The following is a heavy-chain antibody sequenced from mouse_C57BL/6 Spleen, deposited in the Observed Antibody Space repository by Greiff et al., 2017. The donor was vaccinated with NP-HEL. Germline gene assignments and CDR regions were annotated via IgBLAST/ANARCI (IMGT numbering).Heavy chain of an antibody. Sequence: EVMLVESGGDLVKPGGSLKLSCAASGFTFSSYGMSWVRQTPDKRLEWVATISSGGSYTYYPDSVKGRFTISRDNAKNTLYLQMSSLKSEDTAMYYCASHYYGSNYFDYWGQGTTLTVSS. J-gene: IGHJ2*01. CDR2: ISSGGSYT. V-gene: IGHV5-6*01. D-gene: IGHD1-1*01. CDR1: GFTFSSYG. CDR3: ASHYYGSNYFDY.